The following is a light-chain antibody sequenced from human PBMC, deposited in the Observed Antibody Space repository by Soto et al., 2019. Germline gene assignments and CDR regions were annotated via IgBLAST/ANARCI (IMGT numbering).Light chain of an antibody. CDR2: DAS. CDR1: QRVVKNY. V-gene: IGKV3-20*01. J-gene: IGKJ5*01. Sequence: EIVLTQSPGSLSLSPGERAALSCRASQRVVKNYLARYQQKPGQAPRLLMYDASTRATGIPDRFSGSGSGTDFTLTISRREADDFAVYYCQQYSTSPITFGQGTRLEIK. CDR3: QQYSTSPIT.